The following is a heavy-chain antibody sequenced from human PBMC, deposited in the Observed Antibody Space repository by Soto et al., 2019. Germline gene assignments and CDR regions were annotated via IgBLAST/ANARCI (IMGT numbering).Heavy chain of an antibody. V-gene: IGHV3-49*03. D-gene: IGHD5-18*01. CDR2: IRSKAYGGTT. CDR3: TRHVDTAIVLDFVYYGMDV. J-gene: IGHJ6*02. Sequence: GGSLRLSCTASGFTFGDYAMSWFRQATGKGLEWVGFIRSKAYGGTTEYAASVKGRFTISRDDSKSIAYLQMNSLKTEDTAVYYCTRHVDTAIVLDFVYYGMDVWGQGTTVTVSS. CDR1: GFTFGDYA.